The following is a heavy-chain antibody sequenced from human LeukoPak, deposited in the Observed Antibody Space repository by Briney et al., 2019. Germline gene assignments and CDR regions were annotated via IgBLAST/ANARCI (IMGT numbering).Heavy chain of an antibody. J-gene: IGHJ6*03. D-gene: IGHD1-26*01. CDR1: GDSVCSKSAG. CDR3: ARDRFGHNIVGISIYYYYYMDV. V-gene: IGHV6-1*01. Sequence: SQTLSLTCDISGDSVCSKSAGWNWVRLSPSRGLEWLGRTYYRSRWYYDYAVSVEGRITISPDTSKNQLSLQVSSVTPEDTAVSYCARDRFGHNIVGISIYYYYYMDVWGKGTTVTVSS. CDR2: TYYRSRWYY.